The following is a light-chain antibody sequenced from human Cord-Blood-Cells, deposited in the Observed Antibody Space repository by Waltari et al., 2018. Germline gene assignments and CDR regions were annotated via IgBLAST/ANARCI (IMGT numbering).Light chain of an antibody. CDR3: QQYNSYSST. CDR2: DAS. J-gene: IGKJ4*01. CDR1: QSISSW. Sequence: SVGDRVTITCRASQSISSWLAWYQQKPGKAPKLLIYDASSLESGVPSRFSGSGSGTEFTLTISSLQPDDFATYYCQQYNSYSSTFGGGTKVEIK. V-gene: IGKV1-5*01.